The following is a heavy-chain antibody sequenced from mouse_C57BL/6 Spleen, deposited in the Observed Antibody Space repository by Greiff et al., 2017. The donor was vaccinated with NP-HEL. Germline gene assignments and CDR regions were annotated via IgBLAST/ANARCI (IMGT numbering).Heavy chain of an antibody. J-gene: IGHJ4*01. CDR1: GFTFSDYG. CDR2: ISSGSSTI. V-gene: IGHV5-17*01. D-gene: IGHD2-2*01. Sequence: EVMLVESGGGLVKPGGSLKLSCAASGFTFSDYGMHWVRQAPEKGLEWVAYISSGSSTIYYADTVKGRFTISRDNAKNTLFLQMTSLRSEDTAMYYCARGGYGYDRMDYWGQGTSVTVSS. CDR3: ARGGYGYDRMDY.